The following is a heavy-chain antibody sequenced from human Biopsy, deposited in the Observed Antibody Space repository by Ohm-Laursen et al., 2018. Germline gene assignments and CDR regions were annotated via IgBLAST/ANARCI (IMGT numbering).Heavy chain of an antibody. J-gene: IGHJ5*02. CDR2: IYNTETT. CDR3: ARHPTGFWFDP. Sequence: AWLRQPPGKGLEWIGSIYNTETTFYNPSLKSRVTISVDTSTNQFSLKVSSVTAADTALYFCARHPTGFWFDPWGHGTLVTVSS. V-gene: IGHV4-39*01.